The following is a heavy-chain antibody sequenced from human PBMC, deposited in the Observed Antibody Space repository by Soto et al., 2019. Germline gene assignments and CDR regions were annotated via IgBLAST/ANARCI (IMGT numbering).Heavy chain of an antibody. CDR1: GESFRGYF. J-gene: IGHJ4*02. V-gene: IGHV4-34*01. Sequence: QVQLQQWGAGLLKPSETLSLTCNVYGESFRGYFWSWIRQPPGKGLEWIGEINHIGGTNYNPSLKSRVTVSMDTSKNQFSLKLSSVTAADTAVYYCARGRRYGGVYDYWGQGSLVTVSS. CDR3: ARGRRYGGVYDY. D-gene: IGHD4-17*01. CDR2: INHIGGT.